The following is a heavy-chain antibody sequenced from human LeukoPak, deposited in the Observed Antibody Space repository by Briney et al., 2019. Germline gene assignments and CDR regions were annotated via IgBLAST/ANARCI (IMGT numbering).Heavy chain of an antibody. Sequence: GGSLRLSCAASGFTFDDHAMHGVRQAPGKGLEWVSGISWNSGTIGYADSVKGRFTISRDNAKNSLYLQMNSLRPEDTALYYCARDLYANSAWFDYWGQGTLVTVSS. CDR3: ARDLYANSAWFDY. CDR1: GFTFDDHA. CDR2: ISWNSGTI. J-gene: IGHJ4*02. V-gene: IGHV3-9*01. D-gene: IGHD2-8*01.